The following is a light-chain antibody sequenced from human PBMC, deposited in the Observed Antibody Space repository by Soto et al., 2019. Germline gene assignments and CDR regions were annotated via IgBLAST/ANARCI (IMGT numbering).Light chain of an antibody. Sequence: DIQMTQSPSSLSASVGDRVTITCRASQTISSYLNWYQQKPGKAPKLLIYGTSTLQSRVPSRFSGSGSGTDFTLTISSPQPEDFATYYCQQSYSTPYTFGQGTKLEIK. CDR3: QQSYSTPYT. V-gene: IGKV1-39*01. J-gene: IGKJ2*01. CDR2: GTS. CDR1: QTISSY.